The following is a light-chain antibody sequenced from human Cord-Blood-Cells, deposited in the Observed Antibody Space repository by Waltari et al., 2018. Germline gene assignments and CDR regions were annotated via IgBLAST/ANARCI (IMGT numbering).Light chain of an antibody. CDR1: QNISSY. Sequence: DIQMTQSPSSLSASVADRVTIHCLTNQNISSYLTWYQQKPGKAPKLLIFAASSLQCGVPSLFSGSGSGTDFTLTISSLQPEDCSAYYCQQNYRTPWTFGQGTKVEIK. V-gene: IGKV1-39*01. J-gene: IGKJ1*01. CDR3: QQNYRTPWT. CDR2: AAS.